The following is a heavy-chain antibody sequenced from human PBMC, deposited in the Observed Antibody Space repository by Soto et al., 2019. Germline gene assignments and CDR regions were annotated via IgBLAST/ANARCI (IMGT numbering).Heavy chain of an antibody. D-gene: IGHD2-21*02. Sequence: GASVKVSCKASGYTFTSYYMHWVRQAPGQGLEWMGIINPSGGSTSYAQKFQGRVTMTRDTSTSTVYMELSSLRSEDTAVYYCARDVVVVVTATVLGGMDVWGQGTTVTVSS. CDR1: GYTFTSYY. CDR2: INPSGGST. V-gene: IGHV1-46*01. CDR3: ARDVVVVVTATVLGGMDV. J-gene: IGHJ6*02.